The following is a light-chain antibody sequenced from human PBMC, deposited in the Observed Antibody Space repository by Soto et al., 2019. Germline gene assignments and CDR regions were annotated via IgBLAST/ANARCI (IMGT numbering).Light chain of an antibody. Sequence: EIVMTQSPATLSVSPGGRATLSCRASQSISDTLAWYQQKPGQAPRLLIHGASTRAAGIPARFSGSGSGTDFTLTISSLQSEDFAIYYCQQDYDWPITFGQGTRLEIK. CDR1: QSISDT. CDR2: GAS. CDR3: QQDYDWPIT. V-gene: IGKV3-15*01. J-gene: IGKJ5*01.